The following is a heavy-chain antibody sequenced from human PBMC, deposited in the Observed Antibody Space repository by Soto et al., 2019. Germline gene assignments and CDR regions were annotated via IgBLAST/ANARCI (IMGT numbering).Heavy chain of an antibody. J-gene: IGHJ5*02. V-gene: IGHV1-18*01. Sequence: QVQLVQSGAEVKKPGASVKVSCKASGYTFTSYGISWVRQAPGQGLEWMGWISAYNGNTNYAQKLQCRVTMTTDTSTSTAYMELTSLRSGDTAAYYCARAIYGSGIMNWFDPCGQVTLVTVST. CDR1: GYTFTSYG. CDR2: ISAYNGNT. CDR3: ARAIYGSGIMNWFDP. D-gene: IGHD3-10*01.